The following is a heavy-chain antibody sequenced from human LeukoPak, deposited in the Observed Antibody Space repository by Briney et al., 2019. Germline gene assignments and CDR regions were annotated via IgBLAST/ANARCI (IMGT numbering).Heavy chain of an antibody. CDR3: ARDAYYDFWSGYSRGADH. Sequence: SETLSLSCTVSGYSISSNYYWGWIRQPPGKGLEWIGSIYHSGSTYYNPSLKSRVTISADTSKNQFSLKLSSVTAADTAVYFCARDAYYDFWSGYSRGADHWGQGTLVTVSS. J-gene: IGHJ4*02. CDR1: GYSISSNYY. CDR2: IYHSGST. D-gene: IGHD3-3*01. V-gene: IGHV4-38-2*02.